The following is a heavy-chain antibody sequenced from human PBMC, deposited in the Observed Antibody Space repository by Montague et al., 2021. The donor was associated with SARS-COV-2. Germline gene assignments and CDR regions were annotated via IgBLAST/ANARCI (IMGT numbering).Heavy chain of an antibody. CDR1: GGSISSSSYY. CDR3: ARFWYCSETLCSFDF. D-gene: IGHD2-15*01. V-gene: IGHV4-30-4*08. CDR2: ISYDGTP. Sequence: TLSLTCTVSGGSISSSSYYWGWIRQPPGEGLEWIGDISYDGTPLYNPSLMSRLTISLDTSKNQFSLKMTSLTAADTAFYYCARFWYCSETLCSFDFWGQGTLVTVSS. J-gene: IGHJ4*02.